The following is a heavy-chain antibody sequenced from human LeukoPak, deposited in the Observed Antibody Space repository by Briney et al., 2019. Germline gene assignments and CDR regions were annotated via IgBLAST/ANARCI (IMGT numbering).Heavy chain of an antibody. CDR1: GFTFSSYS. CDR2: ITTSSTYI. Sequence: GGSLRLSCAASGFTFSSYSMSWVRQAPGRGLEWVSSITTSSTYISYADSVKGRFTISRDNAKNSLYLQMNSLRAEDTAVYYCARGKYSSGWFDYWGQGTLVTVSS. J-gene: IGHJ4*02. CDR3: ARGKYSSGWFDY. D-gene: IGHD6-19*01. V-gene: IGHV3-21*01.